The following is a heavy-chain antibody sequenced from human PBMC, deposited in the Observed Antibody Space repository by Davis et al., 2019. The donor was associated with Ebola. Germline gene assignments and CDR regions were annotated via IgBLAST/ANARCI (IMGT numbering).Heavy chain of an antibody. D-gene: IGHD4-11*01. Sequence: MPSETLSLTCAVSGGSISSSNWWSWVRQPPGKGLEWIGEIYHSGSTNYNPSLKSRVTISVDTSKNQFSLKLSSVTAADTAVYYCAREMTTVTTGWFDPWGQGTLVTVSS. J-gene: IGHJ5*02. V-gene: IGHV4-4*02. CDR1: GGSISSSNW. CDR3: AREMTTVTTGWFDP. CDR2: IYHSGST.